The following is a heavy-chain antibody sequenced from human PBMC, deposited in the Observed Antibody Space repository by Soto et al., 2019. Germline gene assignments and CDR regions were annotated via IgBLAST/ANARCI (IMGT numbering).Heavy chain of an antibody. CDR2: IYYSGST. V-gene: IGHV4-39*01. CDR3: ARLHEAGRSINY. Sequence: PSETLSLTCTVSGGSISSSSYYWGWIRQPPGKGLEWIGSIYYSGSTYYNPSLKSRVTISVDTSKNQFSLKLSSVTAADTAVYYCARLHEAGRSINYWGQGTLVTVSS. D-gene: IGHD6-19*01. CDR1: GGSISSSSYY. J-gene: IGHJ4*02.